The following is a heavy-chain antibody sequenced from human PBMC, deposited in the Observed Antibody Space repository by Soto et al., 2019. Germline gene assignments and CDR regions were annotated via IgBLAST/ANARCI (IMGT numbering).Heavy chain of an antibody. J-gene: IGHJ4*02. V-gene: IGHV3-30*18. D-gene: IGHD4-17*01. CDR1: GFTFSSYG. CDR2: ISYDGSNK. Sequence: GGSLRLSCAASGFTFSSYGMHWVRQAPGKGLEWVAVISYDGSNKYYADSVKGRFTISRDNSKNTLYLQMNSLRAEDTAVYYCAKDYGDYVSYFDYWGQGNLVTVS. CDR3: AKDYGDYVSYFDY.